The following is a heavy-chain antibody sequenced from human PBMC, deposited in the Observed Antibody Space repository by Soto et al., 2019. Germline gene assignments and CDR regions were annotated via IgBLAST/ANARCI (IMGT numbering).Heavy chain of an antibody. J-gene: IGHJ4*02. Sequence: EASVKVSCKASGYTFTSYAMHWVRQAPGQRLEWMGWINAGNGNTKYSQKFQGRVTITRDTSASTAYMELSSLRSEDTAVYYCAGGGGYSGCLHYYFDYWGQGTLVTVSS. CDR3: AGGGGYSGCLHYYFDY. V-gene: IGHV1-3*01. CDR1: GYTFTSYA. D-gene: IGHD5-12*01. CDR2: INAGNGNT.